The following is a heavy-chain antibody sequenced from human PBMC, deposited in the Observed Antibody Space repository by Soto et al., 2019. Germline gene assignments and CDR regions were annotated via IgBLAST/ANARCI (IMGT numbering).Heavy chain of an antibody. CDR1: GDSVSSNSAA. Sequence: SQTLSLTCVISGDSVSSNSAAWNWIRQSPSRGLEWLGRTYYRSKWYNDYAVSVKSRITINPDTSKNQFSLQLNSVTPEDTAVYYCARGFYSSGWYSAYYYYGMDVWGQGTTVTVSS. CDR2: TYYRSKWYN. CDR3: ARGFYSSGWYSAYYYYGMDV. D-gene: IGHD6-19*01. J-gene: IGHJ6*02. V-gene: IGHV6-1*01.